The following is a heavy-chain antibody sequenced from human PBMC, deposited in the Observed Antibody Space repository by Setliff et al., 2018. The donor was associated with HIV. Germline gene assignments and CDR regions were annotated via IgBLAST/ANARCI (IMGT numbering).Heavy chain of an antibody. J-gene: IGHJ5*02. D-gene: IGHD6-13*01. V-gene: IGHV4-39*01. CDR3: ARHRYSSSINWFDP. Sequence: LSLTCAVYGGSVSGHYWGWFRQPPGKGLEWIGTIYYSGTTYYNPSLKSRVTMSIDTSQNQFSLKLTSVTATDTAVYYCARHRYSSSINWFDPWGQGTLVTVSS. CDR1: GGSVSGHY. CDR2: IYYSGTT.